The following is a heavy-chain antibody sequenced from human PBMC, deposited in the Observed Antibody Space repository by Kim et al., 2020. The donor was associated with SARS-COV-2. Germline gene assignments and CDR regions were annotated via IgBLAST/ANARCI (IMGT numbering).Heavy chain of an antibody. CDR3: AKDLIAAAGMIRLYYYGMDV. CDR1: GFTFSSYA. Sequence: GGSLRLSCAASGFTFSSYAMSWVRQAPGKGLEWVSAISGSGGSTYYADSVKGRFTISRDNSKNTLYLQMNSLRAEDTAVYYCAKDLIAAAGMIRLYYYGMDVWGQGTTVTVSS. D-gene: IGHD6-13*01. V-gene: IGHV3-23*01. J-gene: IGHJ6*02. CDR2: ISGSGGST.